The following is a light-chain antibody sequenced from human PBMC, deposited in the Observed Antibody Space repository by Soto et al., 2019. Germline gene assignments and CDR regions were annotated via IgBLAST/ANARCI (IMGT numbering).Light chain of an antibody. V-gene: IGLV2-11*01. Sequence: QSVLTQPRSVSGSPGQSVTISCTGTSSDVGRFEYVSWYQQHPGEAPKVVVYDITKRPSGVPDRFSGSKSGNTASLTISGLQAEDEAAYYCCSYAGIYSYVFGTGTKVTVL. CDR3: CSYAGIYSYV. CDR1: SSDVGRFEY. J-gene: IGLJ1*01. CDR2: DIT.